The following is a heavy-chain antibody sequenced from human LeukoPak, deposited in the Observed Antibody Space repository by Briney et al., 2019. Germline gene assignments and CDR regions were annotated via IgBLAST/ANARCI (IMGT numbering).Heavy chain of an antibody. V-gene: IGHV3-13*04. D-gene: IGHD1-26*01. J-gene: IGHJ4*02. CDR1: GFTFSSYD. CDR3: ARGMGATTQSLFDQ. CDR2: IGTAGDT. Sequence: GGSLRLSCAASGFTFSSYDMHWVRHATGKGLEWVSGIGTAGDTHYAGSVKGRFTISRENAKNSLYLQRNSLRAGDTAVYYCARGMGATTQSLFDQWGQGTLVTVSS.